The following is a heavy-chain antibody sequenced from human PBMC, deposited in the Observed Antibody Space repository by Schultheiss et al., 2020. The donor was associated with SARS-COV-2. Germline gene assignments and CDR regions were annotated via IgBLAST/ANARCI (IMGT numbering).Heavy chain of an antibody. CDR2: IYSGGST. CDR3: ARTVVVGASTGNDAFDI. V-gene: IGHV3-66*01. CDR1: GFTFSSNY. D-gene: IGHD1-26*01. J-gene: IGHJ3*02. Sequence: GGSLRLSCAASGFTFSSNYMSWVRQAPGKGLEWVSVIYSGGSTYYADSVKGRFTISRDNSKNTLYLQMGSLRAEDMAVYYCARTVVVGASTGNDAFDIWGQGTMVTVSS.